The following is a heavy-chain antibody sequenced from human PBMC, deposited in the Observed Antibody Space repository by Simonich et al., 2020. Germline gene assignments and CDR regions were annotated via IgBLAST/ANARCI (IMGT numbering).Heavy chain of an antibody. Sequence: EVQLVESGGGLVKPGGSLRLSCAASGFTFSSYSRNWVRQAPGKGVEWFSSNSSSSSYIYYADSVKGRFTISRDNAKNSLYLQMNSLRAEDTAVYYCARGIVGASGAFDIWGQGTMVTVSS. CDR2: NSSSSSYI. CDR1: GFTFSSYS. D-gene: IGHD1-26*01. V-gene: IGHV3-21*01. CDR3: ARGIVGASGAFDI. J-gene: IGHJ3*02.